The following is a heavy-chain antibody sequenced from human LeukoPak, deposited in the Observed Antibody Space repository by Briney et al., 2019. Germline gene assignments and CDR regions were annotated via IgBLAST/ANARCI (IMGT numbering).Heavy chain of an antibody. CDR1: GFTFDDYG. V-gene: IGHV3-23*01. Sequence: PGGSLRLSCTASGFTFDDYGMSWVRQAPGKGLEWVSTISGSGGSTYYADSVKGRFTISRDNSKNTLYLQMNSLRAEDTAVYYCANMVRGVTDWGQGTLVTVSS. J-gene: IGHJ4*02. D-gene: IGHD3-10*01. CDR3: ANMVRGVTD. CDR2: ISGSGGST.